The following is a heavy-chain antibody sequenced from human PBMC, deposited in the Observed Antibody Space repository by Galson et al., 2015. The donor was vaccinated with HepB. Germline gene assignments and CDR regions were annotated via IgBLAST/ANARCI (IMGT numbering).Heavy chain of an antibody. V-gene: IGHV3-74*01. CDR1: GFTFSSYW. J-gene: IGHJ3*02. CDR3: ARGGYSRAFDI. D-gene: IGHD2-21*01. Sequence: SLRLSCAASGFTFSSYWMHWVRQAPGKGLVWVSRINSDGSSTSYADSVKGRFTISRDNAKNTLYLQMNSLRAEDTAVYYCARGGYSRAFDIWGQGTMVTVSS. CDR2: INSDGSST.